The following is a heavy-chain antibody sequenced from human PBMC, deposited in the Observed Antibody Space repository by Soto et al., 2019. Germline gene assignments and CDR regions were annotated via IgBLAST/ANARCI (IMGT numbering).Heavy chain of an antibody. CDR1: GYTFTRNG. J-gene: IGHJ6*02. CDR3: VKDRDSNTWPSRDV. V-gene: IGHV1-18*01. D-gene: IGHD3-22*01. Sequence: GASVKVSCKTSGYTFTRNGISWVRQAPGQGLEWMGWISPNSGNIKYAQKLQGRVIMTTDTSTSTAYMELRSLGSDDTAVYYCVKDRDSNTWPSRDVWGPGTTVTVSS. CDR2: ISPNSGNI.